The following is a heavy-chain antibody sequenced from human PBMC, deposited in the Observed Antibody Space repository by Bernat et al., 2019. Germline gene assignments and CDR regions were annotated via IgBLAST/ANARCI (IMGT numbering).Heavy chain of an antibody. CDR2: IYYSGST. Sequence: QVQLQESGPGLVKPSGTLSLTCAVSGGSISSSDYYWSWIRQPPGKGLEWIGYIYYSGSTYYNPSLKSRVTISVDTSKNQFSLKLSSVTAADTAVYYCARAQYYDFWSGYFYGYYFDYWGQGTLVTVSS. CDR3: ARAQYYDFWSGYFYGYYFDY. J-gene: IGHJ4*02. D-gene: IGHD3-3*01. CDR1: GGSISSSDYY. V-gene: IGHV4-30-4*01.